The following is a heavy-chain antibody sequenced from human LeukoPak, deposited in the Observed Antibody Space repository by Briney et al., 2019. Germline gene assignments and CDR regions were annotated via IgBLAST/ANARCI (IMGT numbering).Heavy chain of an antibody. Sequence: ASVKVSCKASGYTFTGYYMHWVRQAPGQGLEWMGWINPNGGGTDYAQNFQGRVTLTRGTSISTAYMELSRLRSDDTAVYYCARDRGEIFGVEGYMDVWGKGTTVTVSS. V-gene: IGHV1-2*02. D-gene: IGHD3-3*01. CDR2: INPNGGGT. CDR1: GYTFTGYY. J-gene: IGHJ6*03. CDR3: ARDRGEIFGVEGYMDV.